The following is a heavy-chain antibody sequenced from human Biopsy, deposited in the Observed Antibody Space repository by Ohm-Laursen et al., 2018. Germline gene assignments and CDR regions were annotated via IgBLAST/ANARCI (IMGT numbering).Heavy chain of an antibody. CDR2: IIPIFGTA. Sequence: VAPVKVSCKASGGTFTNYAISWVRQAPGQGLEWMGGIIPIFGTANYAQKFQGRVTITADESTSTAYMELSSLRSDDTAVYYCARDALGGGSYRFFYWGQGSLVTVSS. CDR3: ARDALGGGSYRFFY. D-gene: IGHD1-26*01. V-gene: IGHV1-69*13. CDR1: GGTFTNYA. J-gene: IGHJ4*02.